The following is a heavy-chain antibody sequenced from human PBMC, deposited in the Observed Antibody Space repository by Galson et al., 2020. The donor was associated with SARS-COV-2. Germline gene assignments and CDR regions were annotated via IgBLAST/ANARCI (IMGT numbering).Heavy chain of an antibody. V-gene: IGHV3-33*01. CDR1: GFTFSSYG. D-gene: IGHD3-10*01. Sequence: GGSLRLSCAASGFTFSSYGMHWVRQAPGKGLEWVAVIWYDGSNKYYADSVKGRFTISRDNSKNTLYLQMNSLRAEDTAVYYCAGGLVDYYYYYSMDVWGQGTTVTVSS. CDR2: IWYDGSNK. J-gene: IGHJ6*02. CDR3: AGGLVDYYYYYSMDV.